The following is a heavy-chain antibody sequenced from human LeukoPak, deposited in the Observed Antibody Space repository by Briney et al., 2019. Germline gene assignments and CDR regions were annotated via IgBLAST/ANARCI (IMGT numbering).Heavy chain of an antibody. V-gene: IGHV4-38-2*02. CDR2: IFHSGYT. J-gene: IGHJ3*01. CDR3: ARETEKQWQY. D-gene: IGHD6-19*01. CDR1: GYPISSGYF. Sequence: SETLSLTCTVSGYPISSGYFWGWIRQPPGKGLEYIGSIFHSGYTFYDPSLKSRLTLSVDTSKNQFSLRLSSVTAADTAVYYCARETEKQWQYWGQGTMVTVPS.